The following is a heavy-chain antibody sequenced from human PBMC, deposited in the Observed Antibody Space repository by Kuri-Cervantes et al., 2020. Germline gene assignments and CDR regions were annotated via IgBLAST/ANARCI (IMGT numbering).Heavy chain of an antibody. D-gene: IGHD6-19*01. CDR3: AGAVAGTC. CDR1: GFTFNTYP. V-gene: IGHV3-33*08. Sequence: GESLKISCAASGFTFNTYPMHWVRQAPGKGLEWVAVIWYDGSNKYYADSVKGRFTISRDNSKNTLYLQMNSLRAEDTAVYYCAGAVAGTCWGQGTLVTVSS. CDR2: IWYDGSNK. J-gene: IGHJ4*02.